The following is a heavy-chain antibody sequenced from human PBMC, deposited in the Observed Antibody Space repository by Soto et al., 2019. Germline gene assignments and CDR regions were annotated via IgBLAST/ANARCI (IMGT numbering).Heavy chain of an antibody. CDR3: SRLPPNKAISILGGVKPFDY. CDR2: IRSKAFGGTA. D-gene: IGHD3-3*01. CDR1: GFTFGDYA. V-gene: IGHV3-49*03. J-gene: IGHJ4*02. Sequence: EVQLVESGGGLVQPGRSLRLSCTGSGFTFGDYAMSWFRQASGKGLEWVGSIRSKAFGGTAEYAASVTGSFIISRDDSKTIVYLKMNSLETEDTAVYYCSRLPPNKAISILGGVKPFDYWGQGTLVTVSS.